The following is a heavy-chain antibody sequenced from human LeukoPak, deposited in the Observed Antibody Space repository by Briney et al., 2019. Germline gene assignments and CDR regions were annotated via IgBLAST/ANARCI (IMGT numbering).Heavy chain of an antibody. V-gene: IGHV4-4*02. CDR3: ARDFTSKVVRYIMDV. CDR2: IYHSGST. D-gene: IGHD3-9*01. J-gene: IGHJ6*03. Sequence: SGTLSLTCAVSGGSISSSNWWSWVRQPPGKGLEWIGEIYHSGSTNYNPSLKSRVTISVDKSKNQFSLKLSSVTAADTAVYYCARDFTSKVVRYIMDVWGKGTTVTVSS. CDR1: GGSISSSNW.